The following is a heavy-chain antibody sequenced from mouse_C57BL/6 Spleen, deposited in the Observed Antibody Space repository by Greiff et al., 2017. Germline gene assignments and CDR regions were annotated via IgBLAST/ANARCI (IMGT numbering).Heavy chain of an antibody. Sequence: VQLQQSGAELVKPGASVKISCKASGYAFSSYWMNWVKQRPGKGLEWIGQIYPGDGDTNYNGKFKGKATLTADKSSSTAYMQLSSLTSEDSAVYFCARERDSNYYFDYWGQGTTLTVSS. CDR1: GYAFSSYW. D-gene: IGHD2-5*01. CDR3: ARERDSNYYFDY. J-gene: IGHJ2*01. V-gene: IGHV1-80*01. CDR2: IYPGDGDT.